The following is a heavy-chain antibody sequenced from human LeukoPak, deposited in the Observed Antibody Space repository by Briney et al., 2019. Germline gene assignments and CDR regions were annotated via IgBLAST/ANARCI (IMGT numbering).Heavy chain of an antibody. D-gene: IGHD3-16*01. CDR1: GFTFSSYD. CDR2: INIAGDT. V-gene: IGHV3-13*01. CDR3: ARGARFGEKGIDV. J-gene: IGHJ6*04. Sequence: GGSLRLSCAASGFTFSSYDMYWVRQSTGEGLEWVSAINIAGDTYYAASVKGRFTISRENAKNSLSLQMNSLRAGDTAVYYCARGARFGEKGIDVWGKGTTVTVSS.